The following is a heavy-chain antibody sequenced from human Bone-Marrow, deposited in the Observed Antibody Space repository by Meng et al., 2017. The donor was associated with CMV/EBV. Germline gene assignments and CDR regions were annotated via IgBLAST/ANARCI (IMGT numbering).Heavy chain of an antibody. D-gene: IGHD3-3*01. Sequence: GESLKISCAASGFTFSRYWMSWVRQAPGKGLEWVANIKQDGSEKNYVDSVKGRFTISRDNAKNSLYLQMNSLRAEDTAVYYCATLEWLLPDYWGQGTLVTVSS. CDR1: GFTFSRYW. CDR3: ATLEWLLPDY. CDR2: IKQDGSEK. J-gene: IGHJ4*02. V-gene: IGHV3-7*01.